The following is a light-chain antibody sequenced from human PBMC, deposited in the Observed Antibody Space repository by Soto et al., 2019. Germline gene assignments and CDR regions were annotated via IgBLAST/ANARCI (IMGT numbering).Light chain of an antibody. CDR2: AAS. J-gene: IGKJ1*01. V-gene: IGKV1-39*01. CDR3: QQSYSTPPRT. Sequence: DIQMTQSPSSLSASVGDRVTITCRASQGIRNDLGWYQQKPGKAPKLLIYAASSLQSGVPSRFSGSGSGTDFTLTISSLQPEDFATYYCQQSYSTPPRTFGQGTKVDIK. CDR1: QGIRND.